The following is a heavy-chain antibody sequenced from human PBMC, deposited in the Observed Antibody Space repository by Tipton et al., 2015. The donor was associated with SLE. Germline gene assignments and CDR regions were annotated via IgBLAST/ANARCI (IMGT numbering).Heavy chain of an antibody. CDR1: GFSFSDYY. J-gene: IGHJ4*02. D-gene: IGHD1-1*01. CDR2: ISGSALTT. V-gene: IGHV3-11*01. CDR3: ALNDFY. Sequence: SLRLSCAASGFSFSDYYMNWIRQAPGKGLEWVSYISGSALTTYYADSVKGRFTISRDNSNDTMYLQMNSLRAEDTAVYYCALNDFYCGQGTLVTVSS.